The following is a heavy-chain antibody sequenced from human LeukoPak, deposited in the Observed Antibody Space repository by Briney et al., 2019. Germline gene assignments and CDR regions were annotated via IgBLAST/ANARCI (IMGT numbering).Heavy chain of an antibody. J-gene: IGHJ4*02. V-gene: IGHV1-2*02. Sequence: ASVKVSCKASGYTFSGYSIHWVRQAPGQGLEWMGWINPNNGATHYAQKFQGGVTMTRDTSITTFYMEVSSLRSDDTACYYCARYNWNDVVSALDSWGQGTLVTVSS. CDR2: INPNNGAT. CDR3: ARYNWNDVVSALDS. CDR1: GYTFSGYS. D-gene: IGHD1-1*01.